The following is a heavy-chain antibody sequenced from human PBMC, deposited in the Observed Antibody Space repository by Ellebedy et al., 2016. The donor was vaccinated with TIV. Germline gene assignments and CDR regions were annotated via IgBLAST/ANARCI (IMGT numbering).Heavy chain of an antibody. D-gene: IGHD5-24*01. Sequence: GGSLRLXCAASGFTVSRNYMSWVRQAPGKGLEWVSVIYSGGSIYYADSVKGRFTISRDNSKNTLYLQMNSLRAEDTAVYYCAREGFLSRDGYNGFDYWGQGTLVTVSS. CDR2: IYSGGSI. CDR1: GFTVSRNY. V-gene: IGHV3-66*01. CDR3: AREGFLSRDGYNGFDY. J-gene: IGHJ4*02.